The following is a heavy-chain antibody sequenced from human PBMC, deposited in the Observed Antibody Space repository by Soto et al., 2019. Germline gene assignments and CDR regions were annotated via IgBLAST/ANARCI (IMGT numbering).Heavy chain of an antibody. J-gene: IGHJ4*01. V-gene: IGHV3-11*01. D-gene: IGHD1-7*01. Sequence: PVGSLRLSCAASGFIFSDYYMSWIRQAPGKGLEWVSYISGPGGTLYYADSVKGRFTISRDNAKSSLYLQMNSLRAEDTAVYYCARGRYNWNYGYWGHGTLVTVSS. CDR2: ISGPGGTL. CDR3: ARGRYNWNYGY. CDR1: GFIFSDYY.